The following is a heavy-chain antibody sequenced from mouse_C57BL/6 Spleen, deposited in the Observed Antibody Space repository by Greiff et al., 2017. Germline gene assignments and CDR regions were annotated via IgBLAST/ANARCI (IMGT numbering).Heavy chain of an antibody. CDR1: GFNIKDYY. D-gene: IGHD1-1*01. J-gene: IGHJ3*01. V-gene: IGHV14-2*01. CDR3: DRGGSSYQAWCAY. CDR2: IDPEDGET. Sequence: VQLKESGAELVKPGASVKLSCTASGFNIKDYYMHWVKQRTEQGLEWIGRIDPEDGETKYAPKFQGKAPITAEHSSNTAHLPLSSLTSEDTAVYYWDRGGSSYQAWCAYWGQGTLVTVSA.